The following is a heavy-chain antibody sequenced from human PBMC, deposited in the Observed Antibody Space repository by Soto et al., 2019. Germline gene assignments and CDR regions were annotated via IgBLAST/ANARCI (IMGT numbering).Heavy chain of an antibody. CDR3: ARQGAVAASFIFDP. D-gene: IGHD6-19*01. Sequence: SETLSLTCTVSGGSISSSSYYLGWIRQPPGKGLEWIGSIYYSGSTYYNPSLKSRVTISVDTSKNQFSLKLSSVTAADTAVYYCARQGAVAASFIFDPWGQGTLVTVSS. CDR1: GGSISSSSYY. V-gene: IGHV4-39*01. CDR2: IYYSGST. J-gene: IGHJ5*02.